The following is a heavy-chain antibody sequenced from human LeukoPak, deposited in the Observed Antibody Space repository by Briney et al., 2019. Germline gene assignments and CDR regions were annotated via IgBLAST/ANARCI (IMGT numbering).Heavy chain of an antibody. CDR3: ARGSDYYYYGMDV. J-gene: IGHJ6*02. CDR2: INPNSGGT. Sequence: ASVKVSCKASGYTFTGYYMHWLRQAPGQGLEWMGWINPNSGGTNYAQKFQGRVTMTRDTSISTAYMELSRLRSDDTAVYYCARGSDYYYYGMDVWGQGTAVTVSS. CDR1: GYTFTGYY. V-gene: IGHV1-2*02.